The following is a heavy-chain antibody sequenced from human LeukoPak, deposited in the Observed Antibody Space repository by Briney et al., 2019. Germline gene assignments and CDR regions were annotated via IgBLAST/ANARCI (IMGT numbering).Heavy chain of an antibody. CDR2: ISGSGGST. J-gene: IGHJ4*02. CDR3: AKPPLDCGGDCYDVFDY. Sequence: PGESLRLSCAASGFTFSSYAMSWVRQAPGKGLEWVSSISGSGGSTYYADSVKGRFTISRDNSKNTLYLQMNSLRAEDTAVYYCAKPPLDCGGDCYDVFDYWGQGTLVTVSS. V-gene: IGHV3-23*01. D-gene: IGHD2-21*02. CDR1: GFTFSSYA.